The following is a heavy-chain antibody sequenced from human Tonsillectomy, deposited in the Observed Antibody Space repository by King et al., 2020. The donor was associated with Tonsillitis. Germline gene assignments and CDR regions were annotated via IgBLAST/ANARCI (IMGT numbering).Heavy chain of an antibody. V-gene: IGHV1-46*01. Sequence: QLVQSGAEVKKPGASVKVSCKASGYTFTRHYTHWVRQAPGQGFEWVGIINSSVGSTTYAQRFQGRVTMTTDTSTSTVYMELSSLRLEDTAVYYCAREAPRNDHNGRWLDPWGQGTLVTVSS. CDR3: AREAPRNDHNGRWLDP. D-gene: IGHD1-1*01. J-gene: IGHJ5*02. CDR2: INSSVGST. CDR1: GYTFTRHY.